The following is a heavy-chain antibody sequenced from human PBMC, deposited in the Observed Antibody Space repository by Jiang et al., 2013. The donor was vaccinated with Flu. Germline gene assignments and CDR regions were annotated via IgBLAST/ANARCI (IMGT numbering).Heavy chain of an antibody. J-gene: IGHJ4*02. D-gene: IGHD1-26*01. CDR3: ATFAGASGTFDH. Sequence: LVQSGSELKKPGDSVKVSCRTSGYRFTRYYMHWVRQAPEQGLEWLGVINPGDGGTTYAQNFQGRVIMTRDTSTNTVYMEVTNVRFEDSAVYYCATFAGASGTFDHWGQGTPAHRLL. CDR2: INPGDGGT. CDR1: GYRFTRYY. V-gene: IGHV1-46*01.